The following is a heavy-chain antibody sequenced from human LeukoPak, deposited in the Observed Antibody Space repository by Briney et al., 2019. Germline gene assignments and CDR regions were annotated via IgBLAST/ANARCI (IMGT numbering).Heavy chain of an antibody. CDR2: ISWNSGSI. D-gene: IGHD6-19*01. V-gene: IGHV3-9*01. J-gene: IGHJ4*02. CDR3: AKDHNIAVAGPFEY. CDR1: GFTFDDYA. Sequence: GGSLRLSCAASGFTFDDYAMHWVRQAPGKGLEWVSGISWNSGSIGYADSVKGRFTISRDNAKNSLYLQMNSLRAEDTALYYCAKDHNIAVAGPFEYWGQGTLVTVSA.